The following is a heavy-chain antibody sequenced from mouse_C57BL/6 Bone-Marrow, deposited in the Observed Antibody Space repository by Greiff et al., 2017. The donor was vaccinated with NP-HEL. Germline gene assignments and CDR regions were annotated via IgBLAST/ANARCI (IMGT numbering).Heavy chain of an antibody. CDR3: ARTRSTTSWYFDY. Sequence: VQLQQSGPGLVQPSQSLSITCTVSGFSLTSYGVHWVRQSPGKGLEWLGVIWSGGSTDYNAAFISRLSISKDNSKSQVFLKMNSLQADDTAIYYCARTRSTTSWYFDYWGQGTTLTVSS. CDR1: GFSLTSYG. CDR2: IWSGGST. D-gene: IGHD2-14*01. J-gene: IGHJ2*01. V-gene: IGHV2-2*01.